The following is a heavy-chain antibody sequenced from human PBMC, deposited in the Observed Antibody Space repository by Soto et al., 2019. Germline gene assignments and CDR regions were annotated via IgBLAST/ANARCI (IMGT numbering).Heavy chain of an antibody. D-gene: IGHD1-26*01. CDR3: AGGRDYDY. J-gene: IGHJ4*02. CDR1: GGSIATSVL. CDR2: IAHGGHT. V-gene: IGHV4-4*02. Sequence: PSETLSLTCDVSGGSIATSVLWTWVRQFPGRGLEWIGEIAHGGHTNYNPSLSGRVAMSVDLSNSQFSLNVASVNAADTAVYFCAGGRDYDYWGQGTLVTVSS.